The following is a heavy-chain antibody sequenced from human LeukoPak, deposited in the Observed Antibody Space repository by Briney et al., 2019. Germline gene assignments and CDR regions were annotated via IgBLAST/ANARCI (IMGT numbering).Heavy chain of an antibody. Sequence: GGSLRLSCAASGFTFSSYSMNWVRQAPGKGLEWVSSISSSSSYIYYADSVKGRFTISRDNAKNSLYLQMNNLRAEDTAVYYCARVMVRGVSYYHYGMDVWGQGTTVTVSS. CDR1: GFTFSSYS. V-gene: IGHV3-21*01. J-gene: IGHJ6*02. D-gene: IGHD3-10*01. CDR3: ARVMVRGVSYYHYGMDV. CDR2: ISSSSSYI.